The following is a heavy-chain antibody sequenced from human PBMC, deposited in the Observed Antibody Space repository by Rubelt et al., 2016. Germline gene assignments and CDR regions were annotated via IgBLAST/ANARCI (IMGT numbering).Heavy chain of an antibody. D-gene: IGHD4-17*01. CDR3: ASTVTKIDY. Sequence: QVQLVQSGAEVKKPGSSVKVSCKASGGTFSSYAISWVRQAPGQGLEWMGRIIPILGIANYAQKFQGRVTITADNSTSTAYMELSSLRSEDKAGYYCASTVTKIDYWGQGTLVTVSS. CDR2: IIPILGIA. V-gene: IGHV1-69*04. CDR1: GGTFSSYA. J-gene: IGHJ4*02.